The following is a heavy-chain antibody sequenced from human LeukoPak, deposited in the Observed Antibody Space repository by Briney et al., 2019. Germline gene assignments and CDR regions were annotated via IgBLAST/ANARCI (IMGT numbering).Heavy chain of an antibody. D-gene: IGHD2-8*01. CDR2: IIPIFGTA. Sequence: GASVKVSCKASGGTFSSYAISWVRQAPGQGLEWMGGIIPIFGTANYAQKFQGRVTITTDESTSTAYMELSSLRSEDTAVYYCARGQVGVHAFDIWGQGTMVTVSS. CDR3: ARGQVGVHAFDI. V-gene: IGHV1-69*05. J-gene: IGHJ3*02. CDR1: GGTFSSYA.